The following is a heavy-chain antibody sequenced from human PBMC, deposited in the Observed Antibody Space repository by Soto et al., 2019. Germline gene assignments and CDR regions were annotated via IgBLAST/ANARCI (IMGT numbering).Heavy chain of an antibody. CDR3: ARRGSGSYSDY. V-gene: IGHV4-39*01. J-gene: IGHJ4*02. D-gene: IGHD3-10*01. CDR2: IYYSGST. CDR1: GGSISSSSYY. Sequence: QLQLQESGPGLVKPSETLSLTCTVSGGSISSSSYYWGWIRQPPGKGLEWIGSIYYSGSTYYNPSHKRRVTISVDTSKNQFSLKLSPVTAADTAVYYCARRGSGSYSDYWGQGTLVTVSS.